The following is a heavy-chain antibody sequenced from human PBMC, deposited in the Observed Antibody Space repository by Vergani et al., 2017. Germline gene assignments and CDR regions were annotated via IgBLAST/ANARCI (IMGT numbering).Heavy chain of an antibody. V-gene: IGHV4-59*01. D-gene: IGHD2-15*01. CDR3: ARVLGSYCSGGSCYSEDDAFDI. CDR2: IYYSGST. CDR1: GGSISSYY. Sequence: QVQLQESGPGLVKPSETLSLTCTVSGGSISSYYWSWIRQPPGKGLEWIGYIYYSGSTNYNPSLKSRVTISVDTSKNQLSLKLSSVTAADTAVYYCARVLGSYCSGGSCYSEDDAFDIWGQGTMVTVSS. J-gene: IGHJ3*02.